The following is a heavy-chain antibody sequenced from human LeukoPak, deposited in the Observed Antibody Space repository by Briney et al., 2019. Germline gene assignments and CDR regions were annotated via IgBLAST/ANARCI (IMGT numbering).Heavy chain of an antibody. CDR3: ARSRLWFDY. CDR2: IYNSGST. D-gene: IGHD2-21*01. Sequence: SETLSLTCAVSGASISSYYWTWIRQPPGKGLEWIGYIYNSGSTNYNPSLKSRVTISVDTSKNQISLKLSSVTAADTAVYYCARSRLWFDYWGQGTLVTVSP. CDR1: GASISSYY. V-gene: IGHV4-59*01. J-gene: IGHJ4*02.